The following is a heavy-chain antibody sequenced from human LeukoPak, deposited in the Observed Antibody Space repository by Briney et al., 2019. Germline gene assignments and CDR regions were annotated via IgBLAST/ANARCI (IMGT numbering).Heavy chain of an antibody. Sequence: GGSLRLSCAASGFTFNNYAMSWVRQAPGKGLEWVSSISGNGGATYYADTVKGRFTISRDNSKNTLYLQMNSLRAEDTAVYFCARVACTGNSCRPYHYYGMDVWGQGTTVTVSS. D-gene: IGHD2-15*01. CDR2: ISGNGGAT. CDR3: ARVACTGNSCRPYHYYGMDV. J-gene: IGHJ6*02. CDR1: GFTFNNYA. V-gene: IGHV3-23*01.